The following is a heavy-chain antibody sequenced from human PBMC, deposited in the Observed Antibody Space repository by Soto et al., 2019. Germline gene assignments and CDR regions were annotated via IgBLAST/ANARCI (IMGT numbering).Heavy chain of an antibody. CDR2: FDPEDGET. CDR1: GYTLTELS. D-gene: IGHD1-26*01. CDR3: ARLVGATEGSDDAFDI. J-gene: IGHJ3*02. Sequence: ASVKVSCKVSGYTLTELSMHWVRQAPGKGLEWMGGFDPEDGETIYAQKFQGRVTMTEDTSTDTAYMELSSLRSEDTAVYYCARLVGATEGSDDAFDIWGQGTMVTVSS. V-gene: IGHV1-24*01.